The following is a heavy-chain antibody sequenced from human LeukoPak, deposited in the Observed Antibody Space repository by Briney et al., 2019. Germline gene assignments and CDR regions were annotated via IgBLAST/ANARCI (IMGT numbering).Heavy chain of an antibody. CDR3: AEVPSGEPTLFDG. CDR2: LSSCGGIT. CDR1: GFTLSNYA. Sequence: GGSLRLSCAASGFTLSNYAVSWVRPAPGKGLEWVSGLSSCGGITYYADSVQGRFIISRDKSTHTLFLQMNSPRAEETHVYYCAEVPSGEPTLFDGWGQGTQVTVSS. V-gene: IGHV3-23*01. D-gene: IGHD2-15*01. J-gene: IGHJ5*02.